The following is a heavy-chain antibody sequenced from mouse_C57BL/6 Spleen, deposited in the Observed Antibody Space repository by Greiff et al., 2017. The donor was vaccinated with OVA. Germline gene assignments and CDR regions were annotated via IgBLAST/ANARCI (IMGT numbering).Heavy chain of an antibody. CDR3: ARGYYGSSYHWYFDV. V-gene: IGHV5-17*01. Sequence: DVHLVESGGGLVKPGGSLKLSCAASGFTFSDYGMHWVRQAPEKGLEWVAYISSGSSTIYYADTVKGRFTISRDNAKNTLFLQMTSLRSEDTAMYYCARGYYGSSYHWYFDVWGTGTTVTVSS. CDR1: GFTFSDYG. J-gene: IGHJ1*03. CDR2: ISSGSSTI. D-gene: IGHD1-1*01.